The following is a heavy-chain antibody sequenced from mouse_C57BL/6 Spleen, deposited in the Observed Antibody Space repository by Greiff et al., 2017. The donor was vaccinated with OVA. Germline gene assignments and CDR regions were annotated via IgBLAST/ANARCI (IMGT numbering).Heavy chain of an antibody. J-gene: IGHJ2*01. CDR3: ARSRGLYYFDY. CDR2: INPGSGGT. Sequence: QVQLQQSGAELVRPGTSVKVSCKASGYAFTNYLIEWVKQRPGQGLEWIGVINPGSGGTNYNEKFKGKATLTADESSSTAYMQLSSLTSEDSAVYFCARSRGLYYFDYWGQGTTLTVSS. V-gene: IGHV1-54*01. CDR1: GYAFTNYL.